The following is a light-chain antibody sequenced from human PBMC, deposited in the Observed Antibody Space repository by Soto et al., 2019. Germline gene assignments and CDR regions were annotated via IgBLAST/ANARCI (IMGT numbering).Light chain of an antibody. CDR3: HQSYDVPWT. J-gene: IGKJ1*01. V-gene: IGKV1-39*01. Sequence: DIQVTQSPSSLSASAGDRVTITCRTSQSVSSYVTWYQQKPGKAPYLLIYGASTLQTGVPSRFIGARSGTEFTLTVSSLQPEDFATYYCHQSYDVPWTFGQGTKV. CDR2: GAS. CDR1: QSVSSY.